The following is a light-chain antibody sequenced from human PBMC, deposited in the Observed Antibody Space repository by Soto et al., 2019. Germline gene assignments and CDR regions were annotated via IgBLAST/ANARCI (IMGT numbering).Light chain of an antibody. CDR3: KQYDSVPFT. CDR1: QDIRNY. Sequence: DIQMTQSPSSLSASVGDRVTITCQASQDIRNYLNWYQQKPGKAPNLLIYDASNVETGVPSRFSGSGSGTHFTFTISSLQPEDVATYYCKQYDSVPFTFGGGTKAEIK. V-gene: IGKV1-33*01. J-gene: IGKJ4*01. CDR2: DAS.